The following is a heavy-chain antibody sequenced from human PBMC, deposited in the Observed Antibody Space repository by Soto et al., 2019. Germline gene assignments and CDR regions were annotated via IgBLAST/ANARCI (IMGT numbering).Heavy chain of an antibody. V-gene: IGHV4-39*01. D-gene: IGHD2-21*02. CDR1: GGSTSDKSYF. Sequence: SETLSLTCSVSGGSTSDKSYFWGWVRQSPGKGLEWIGSMYYSGSSYYNPSLKSRVAISVDTSKNQFSLKLRSVTAADTAVYFCARQRLLRLKPDFDIWGQGXLVTVYS. J-gene: IGHJ4*02. CDR2: MYYSGSS. CDR3: ARQRLLRLKPDFDI.